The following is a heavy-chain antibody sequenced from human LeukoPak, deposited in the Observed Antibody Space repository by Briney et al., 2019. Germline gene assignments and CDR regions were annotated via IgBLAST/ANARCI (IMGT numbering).Heavy chain of an antibody. J-gene: IGHJ6*02. V-gene: IGHV1-69*04. D-gene: IGHD3-3*01. CDR2: IIPILGIA. CDR3: AQGIYDFWSGYQPLMDV. CDR1: GGTFTSYA. Sequence: GASVTVSFTASGGTFTSYAISWVRQAPGQGREWMGRIIPILGIANYAQKFQGRVTITADKSTSTAYMELSSLRSEDTAVYYCAQGIYDFWSGYQPLMDVWGQGTTVTVSS.